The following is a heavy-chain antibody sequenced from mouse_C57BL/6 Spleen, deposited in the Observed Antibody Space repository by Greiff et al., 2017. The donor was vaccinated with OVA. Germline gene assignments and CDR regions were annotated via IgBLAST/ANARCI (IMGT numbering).Heavy chain of an antibody. CDR3: ARGVYYGSSYEFAY. CDR2: IDPSDSYT. CDR1: GYTFTSYW. V-gene: IGHV1-50*01. J-gene: IGHJ3*01. D-gene: IGHD1-1*01. Sequence: QVQLQQPGAELVKPGASVKLSCKASGYTFTSYWMQWVKQRPGQGLEWIGEIDPSDSYTNYNQKFKGKATLTVDTSCSTAYMQLSSLTSEDSAVYYCARGVYYGSSYEFAYWGQGTLVTVSA.